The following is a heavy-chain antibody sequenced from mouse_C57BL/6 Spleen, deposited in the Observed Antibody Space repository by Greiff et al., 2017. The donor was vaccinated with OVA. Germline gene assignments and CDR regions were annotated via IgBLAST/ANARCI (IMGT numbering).Heavy chain of an antibody. CDR2: ISSGSSTI. J-gene: IGHJ3*01. D-gene: IGHD2-10*02. CDR1: GFTFSDYG. V-gene: IGHV5-17*01. CDR3: ARNPRNY. Sequence: EVQGVESGGGLVKPGGSLKLSCAASGFTFSDYGMHWVRQAPEKGLELVAYISSGSSTIYYADTVKGRFTISRDNAKNTLFLQMTSLRAEDTAMYYCARNPRNYWGQGTLVTVSA.